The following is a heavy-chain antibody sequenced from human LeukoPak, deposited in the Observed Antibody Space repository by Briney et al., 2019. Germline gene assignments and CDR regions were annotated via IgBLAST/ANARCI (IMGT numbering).Heavy chain of an antibody. J-gene: IGHJ4*02. D-gene: IGHD2-21*02. V-gene: IGHV3-48*01. CDR2: ISSSSNTI. CDR3: ARDGHCGGDCYYYFDY. CDR1: GFIFTGYS. Sequence: PGGSLRLSCAVSGFIFTGYSMTWVRQAPGKGLQWVAYISSSSNTIYYADSVKGRFTISRDNAKNSLYLQMNSLRAEDTAVYYCARDGHCGGDCYYYFDYWGQGTLVTVSS.